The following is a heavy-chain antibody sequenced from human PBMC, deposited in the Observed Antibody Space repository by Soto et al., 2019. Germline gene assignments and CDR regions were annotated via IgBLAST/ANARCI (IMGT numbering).Heavy chain of an antibody. V-gene: IGHV3-30*18. CDR2: ISYDGSNK. Sequence: GGSLRLSCAASGFTFSSYGMHWVRQAPGKGLEWVAVISYDGSNKYYADSVKGRFTISRDNSKNTLYLQMNSLRAEDTAVYYCAKGDYDILTGTLDYWGQGTLVTVSS. CDR1: GFTFSSYG. D-gene: IGHD3-9*01. J-gene: IGHJ4*02. CDR3: AKGDYDILTGTLDY.